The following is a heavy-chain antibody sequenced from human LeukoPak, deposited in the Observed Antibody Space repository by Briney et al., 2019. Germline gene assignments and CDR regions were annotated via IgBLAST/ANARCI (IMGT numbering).Heavy chain of an antibody. Sequence: SETLSLTCAVYGGSLRGYYWSWIRQSSGKGLEWIGEINRSGSANYNPSLKSRLTISVDTSKNQFSLKLSSVTATDTAVYYCARGRDSADFVPPGYWGQGTLVTVSS. CDR2: INRSGSA. CDR1: GGSLRGYY. D-gene: IGHD4-17*01. CDR3: ARGRDSADFVPPGY. J-gene: IGHJ4*02. V-gene: IGHV4-34*01.